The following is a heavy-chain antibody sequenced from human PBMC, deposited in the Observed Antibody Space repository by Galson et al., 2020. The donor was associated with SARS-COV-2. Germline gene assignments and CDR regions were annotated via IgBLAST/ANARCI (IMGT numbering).Heavy chain of an antibody. D-gene: IGHD3-16*01. CDR3: LREGDYIYADY. J-gene: IGHJ4*02. CDR1: GFTVGSRW. CDR2: INPAEDR. V-gene: IGHV3-53*01. Sequence: GESLKISCAASGFTVGSRWISWVRQAPGKGLEWVSLINPAEDRFYADSIKGRFTISRDNSRNTVFLQMNSLSAEDTAVYYCLREGDYIYADYWGQGTPVTVSS.